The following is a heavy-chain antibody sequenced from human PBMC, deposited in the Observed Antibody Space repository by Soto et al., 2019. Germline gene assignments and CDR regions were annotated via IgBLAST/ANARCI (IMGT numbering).Heavy chain of an antibody. J-gene: IGHJ5*02. CDR2: ISYDGSNK. CDR3: AKGPRGYDFWSGSRT. D-gene: IGHD3-3*01. CDR1: GFTFSSYG. Sequence: QVQLVESGGGVVQPGRSLRLSCAASGFTFSSYGMHWVRQAPGKGLEWVAVISYDGSNKYYADSVKGRFTISRDNSKNTLYLQMNSLRADDTAVYYCAKGPRGYDFWSGSRTWGQGTLVTVSS. V-gene: IGHV3-30*18.